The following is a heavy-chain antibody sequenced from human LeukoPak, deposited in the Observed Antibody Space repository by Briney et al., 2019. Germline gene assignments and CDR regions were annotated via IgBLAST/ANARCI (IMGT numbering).Heavy chain of an antibody. V-gene: IGHV3-33*01. D-gene: IGHD4-17*01. CDR3: ARDQGTSVTAMVGGHFDY. CDR2: IWYDGSNR. CDR1: GFTFRGNG. J-gene: IGHJ4*02. Sequence: PGRSLRLSCAASGFTFRGNGMHWVRQAPGKGLEWVAIIWYDGSNRYYADSVKGRFTISRDNSENTLFLQMNSLTAEDTAVYYCARDQGTSVTAMVGGHFDYWGPGTLVTVSS.